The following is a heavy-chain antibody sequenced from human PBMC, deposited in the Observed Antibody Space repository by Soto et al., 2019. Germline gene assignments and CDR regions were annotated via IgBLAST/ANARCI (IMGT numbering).Heavy chain of an antibody. CDR1: GFTFSSYD. CDR2: ISSNGGTT. Sequence: EVQLAESGGGMVQPGGSLRLSCVASGFTFSSYDMHWVRQAPGKGLEYVSSISSNGGTTYYGNSVKGRFTISRDNCKNSLYLQMGSLRAEDMGVYYCVRRVSGNYDYWGQGTLVTVSS. V-gene: IGHV3-64*01. CDR3: VRRVSGNYDY. D-gene: IGHD1-7*01. J-gene: IGHJ4*02.